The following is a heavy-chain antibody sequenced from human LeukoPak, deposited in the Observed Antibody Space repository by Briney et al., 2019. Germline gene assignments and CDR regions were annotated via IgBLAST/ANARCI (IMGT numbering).Heavy chain of an antibody. CDR1: GGSFSGYY. D-gene: IGHD3-10*01. Sequence: SETLSLTCAVYGGSFSGYYWSWIRQPPGKGLEWIGEINHSGSTNYNPSLKSRVTISVDTSKNQFSLKLSSVTAADTAVYYCARTITMAPEDAFDIWGQGTMVTVSS. V-gene: IGHV4-34*01. CDR2: INHSGST. CDR3: ARTITMAPEDAFDI. J-gene: IGHJ3*02.